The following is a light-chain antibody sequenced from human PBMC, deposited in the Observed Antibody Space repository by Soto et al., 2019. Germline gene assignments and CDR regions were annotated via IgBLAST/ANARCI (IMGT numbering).Light chain of an antibody. CDR3: TSYPTSSTHWV. Sequence: QSVLTQPASVSGSPGQSITISCTGTSSDVGGYNYVSWYQQHPDKAPKLMIYEVSNRPSGVSNRFSGSKSGNTASLTISGLQAEDEADYYCTSYPTSSTHWVFGGGTKLTVL. V-gene: IGLV2-14*01. CDR2: EVS. J-gene: IGLJ3*02. CDR1: SSDVGGYNY.